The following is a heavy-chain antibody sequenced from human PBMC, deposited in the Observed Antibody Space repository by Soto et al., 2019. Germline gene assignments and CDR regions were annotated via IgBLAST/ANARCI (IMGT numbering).Heavy chain of an antibody. V-gene: IGHV3-9*01. CDR2: ISWNSGSI. CDR3: AKDQTSYYYGSGSFGT. J-gene: IGHJ4*02. Sequence: SLRLSCASSVFTFDDYAMHWFRQAPGKCLEWVSGISWNSGSIGSADSVKGRFTISRDNAKNSLYLQMNSLRAEDTALYYCAKDQTSYYYGSGSFGTWGQGTLVTVSS. D-gene: IGHD3-10*01. CDR1: VFTFDDYA.